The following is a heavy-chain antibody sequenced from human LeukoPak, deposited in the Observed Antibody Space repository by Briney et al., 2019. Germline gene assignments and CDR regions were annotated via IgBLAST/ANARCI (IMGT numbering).Heavy chain of an antibody. CDR2: INPDSGVS. D-gene: IGHD6-6*01. CDR1: GYTFSGYY. J-gene: IGHJ4*02. V-gene: IGHV1-2*02. Sequence: ASETVSHKASGYTFSGYYIDWMRQAPGQGLEWMGWINPDSGVSTYARKFQGRVTTTRDTPISTAPLELRSLKSDDTAVYYCARAGPTATRLSRGGSFDYWGQGTMVSVCS. CDR3: ARAGPTATRLSRGGSFDY.